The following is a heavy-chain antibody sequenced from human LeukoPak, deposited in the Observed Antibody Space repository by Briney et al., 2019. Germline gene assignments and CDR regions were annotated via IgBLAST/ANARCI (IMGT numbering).Heavy chain of an antibody. V-gene: IGHV1-46*01. J-gene: IGHJ4*02. D-gene: IGHD3-22*01. CDR2: INPSGGST. CDR3: ARVTYYYDSSGYYEYYFDY. Sequence: ASVKVSCKASGYTFTSYYMHWVRQAPGQGLEWMGIINPSGGSTSYAQKFQGRVTMTRDMSTSTVYMELSSLRSKDTAVYYCARVTYYYDSSGYYEYYFDYWGQGTLVTVSS. CDR1: GYTFTSYY.